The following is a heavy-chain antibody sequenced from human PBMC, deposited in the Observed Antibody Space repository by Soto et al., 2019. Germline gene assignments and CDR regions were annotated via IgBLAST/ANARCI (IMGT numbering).Heavy chain of an antibody. CDR3: ARGRAPTNTVNYYYYLDV. D-gene: IGHD4-4*01. CDR2: IYYSGST. V-gene: IGHV4-59*12. J-gene: IGHJ6*03. Sequence: SETLSLTCTVSGGSISTYYWSWIRQPPGKGLEWIGYIYYSGSTNYNPSLKSRVTISVDTSKNQFSLKLSSVTAADTAVYYCARGRAPTNTVNYYYYLDVWGKGTTVTVSS. CDR1: GGSISTYY.